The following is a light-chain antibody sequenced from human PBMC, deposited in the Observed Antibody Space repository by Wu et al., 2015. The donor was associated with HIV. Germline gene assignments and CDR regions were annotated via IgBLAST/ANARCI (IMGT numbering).Light chain of an antibody. CDR1: QSVSSY. J-gene: IGKJ1*01. CDR3: QQYGTSPWT. Sequence: EIVLTQSPATLSLSPGERATLSCRASQSVSSYLAWYQQKPGQAPRLLIYGASSRATGIPDRFRGSGSGTDFTLTISRLEPEDFAVYYCQQYGTSPWTFGQGTKVEIK. CDR2: GAS. V-gene: IGKV3-20*01.